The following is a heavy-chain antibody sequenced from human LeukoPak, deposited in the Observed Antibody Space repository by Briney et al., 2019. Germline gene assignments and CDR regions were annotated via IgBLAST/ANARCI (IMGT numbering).Heavy chain of an antibody. D-gene: IGHD3-22*01. CDR2: ILPGDSDA. Sequence: GESLKNSCKGSGCNFANYGIGRVRQIPGKGLEWMGIILPGDSDARYSPSFQGQVTISADKSISTAYLQWSSLKASDTAMYYCAKLLSSGSYSSHWFDPWGQGTLVTVSS. J-gene: IGHJ5*02. CDR3: AKLLSSGSYSSHWFDP. V-gene: IGHV5-51*01. CDR1: GCNFANYG.